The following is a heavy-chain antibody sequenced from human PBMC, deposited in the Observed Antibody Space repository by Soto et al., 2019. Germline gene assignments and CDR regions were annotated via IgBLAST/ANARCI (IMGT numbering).Heavy chain of an antibody. CDR1: GYTFTSYA. Sequence: ASVKVSCKASGYTFTSYAMHWVRQAPGQRLEWMGWINAGNGNTKYSQKFQGRVTITRDTSASTAYMELSSLRSEDTAVCYCASGSIDTIFAGYYYYGMDVWGQGTTVTVSS. V-gene: IGHV1-3*01. CDR3: ASGSIDTIFAGYYYYGMDV. CDR2: INAGNGNT. J-gene: IGHJ6*02. D-gene: IGHD3-3*01.